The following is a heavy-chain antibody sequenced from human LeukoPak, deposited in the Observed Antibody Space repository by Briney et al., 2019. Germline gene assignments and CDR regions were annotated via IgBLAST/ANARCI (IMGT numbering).Heavy chain of an antibody. D-gene: IGHD6-13*01. CDR3: AKERYSSSWYGWSDP. V-gene: IGHV3-23*01. J-gene: IGHJ5*02. Sequence: GGSLRLSCAASGFTFSSYGMSWVRQAPGKGLEWVSAISGSGGSTYYADSVKGRFTISRDNSKNTLYLQMNSLRAEDTAVYYCAKERYSSSWYGWSDPWGQGTLVTVSS. CDR2: ISGSGGST. CDR1: GFTFSSYG.